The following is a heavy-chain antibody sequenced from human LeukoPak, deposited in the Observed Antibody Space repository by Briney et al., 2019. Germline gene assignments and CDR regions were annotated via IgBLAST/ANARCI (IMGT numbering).Heavy chain of an antibody. D-gene: IGHD3-22*01. Sequence: PSETLSLTCTVSGGSISSYYWSWIRQPAGKGLEWIGRIYTSGSTNYNPSLKSRVTMSVDTSKNQFSLKLSSVTAAATAVYYCARDRYYYDSSGSQFDYWGQGTLVTVSS. CDR2: IYTSGST. CDR1: GGSISSYY. CDR3: ARDRYYYDSSGSQFDY. V-gene: IGHV4-4*07. J-gene: IGHJ4*02.